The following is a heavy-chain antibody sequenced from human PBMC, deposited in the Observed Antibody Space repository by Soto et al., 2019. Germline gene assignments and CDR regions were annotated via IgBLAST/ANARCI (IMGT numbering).Heavy chain of an antibody. CDR3: ATVVAVCLVLEY. V-gene: IGHV1-3*05. Sequence: QVQLVQSGAEEKKPGASVKVSCKASGYTFTGYAMHWVRQAPGQRLEWMGWINAGNGNTKYSQKFQGRVTITRDTTALCVYMELCGLSSQGPTVYCSATVVAVCLVLEYW. CDR1: GYTFTGYA. J-gene: IGHJ4*01. CDR2: INAGNGNT. D-gene: IGHD6-6*01.